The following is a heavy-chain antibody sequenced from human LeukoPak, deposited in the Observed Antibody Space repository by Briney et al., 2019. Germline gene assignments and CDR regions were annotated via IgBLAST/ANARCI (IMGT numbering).Heavy chain of an antibody. CDR1: GFTFGAFA. CDR2: IRGKAYGGTT. D-gene: IGHD5-24*01. CDR3: TRVRGATNTAYFDY. J-gene: IGHJ4*02. V-gene: IGHV3-49*03. Sequence: GGSLRLSCTASGFTFGAFAMSWFRKAPGKGLEWVGFIRGKAYGGTTEYAASVKGRFTISRDDSKSIAYLQMNSLKTEDTAVYYCTRVRGATNTAYFDYWGQGTLVTVSS.